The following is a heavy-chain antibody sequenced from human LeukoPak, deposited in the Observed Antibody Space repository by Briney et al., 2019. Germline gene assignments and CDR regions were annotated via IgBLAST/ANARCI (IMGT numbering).Heavy chain of an antibody. CDR2: ISSSSTI. D-gene: IGHD6-13*01. CDR1: GFTFSSYS. Sequence: PGGSLRLSCAASGFTFSSYSMNWVRRAPGKGLEWVSYISSSSTIYYADSVKGRFTISRDNAKNSLYLQMNSLRAEDTAVYYCARGGVTAAGRIFDYWGQGTLVTVSS. CDR3: ARGGVTAAGRIFDY. V-gene: IGHV3-48*01. J-gene: IGHJ4*02.